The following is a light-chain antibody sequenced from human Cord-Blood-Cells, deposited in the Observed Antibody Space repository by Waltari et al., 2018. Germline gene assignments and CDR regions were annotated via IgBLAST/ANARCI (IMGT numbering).Light chain of an antibody. CDR2: EVS. Sequence: QSALTQPASVSGSPGQSITLSCTGTSSDVGGYNYFSWYQQPPGKAPKLMIYEVSNRPSGVSNRFSGSKSGNTASLTISGLQAEDEADYYCSSYTSSSTLEVFGGGTKLTVL. CDR3: SSYTSSSTLEV. CDR1: SSDVGGYNY. J-gene: IGLJ2*01. V-gene: IGLV2-14*01.